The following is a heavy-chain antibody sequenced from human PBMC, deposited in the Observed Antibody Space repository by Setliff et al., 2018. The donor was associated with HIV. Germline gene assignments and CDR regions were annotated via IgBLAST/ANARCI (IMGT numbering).Heavy chain of an antibody. J-gene: IGHJ4*02. CDR2: IYYSGST. CDR1: GGSIRSHY. CDR3: ARAFFGYYFDY. V-gene: IGHV4-59*11. D-gene: IGHD3-10*01. Sequence: PSETLSLTCTVSGGSIRSHYWSWIRQPPGKRLEWIGYIYYSGSTNYNPSLKSRFTISRDNAKKSLYLQMNSLRADDTAVYYCARAFFGYYFDYWGQGTLVTVSS.